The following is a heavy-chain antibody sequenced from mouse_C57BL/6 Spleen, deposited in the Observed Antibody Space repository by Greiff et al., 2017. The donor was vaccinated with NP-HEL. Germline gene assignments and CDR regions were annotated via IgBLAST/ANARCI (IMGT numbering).Heavy chain of an antibody. J-gene: IGHJ3*01. Sequence: VKLMESGPGLVAPSQSLSITCTVSGFSLTSYGVDWVRQSPGKGLEWLGVIWGVGSTNYNSALKSRQSISKDNSKSQVFLKMNSLQTDDTAMYYCASGGGTGFSYWGQVTLVTVSA. CDR2: IWGVGST. CDR3: ASGGGTGFSY. D-gene: IGHD3-3*01. CDR1: GFSLTSYG. V-gene: IGHV2-6*01.